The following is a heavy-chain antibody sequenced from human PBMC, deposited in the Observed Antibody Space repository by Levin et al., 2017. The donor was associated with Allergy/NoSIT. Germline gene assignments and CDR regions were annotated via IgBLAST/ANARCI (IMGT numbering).Heavy chain of an antibody. V-gene: IGHV3-30-3*01. CDR1: GFTFSSYA. J-gene: IGHJ5*02. D-gene: IGHD3-3*01. CDR2: ISYDGSNK. Sequence: GGSLRLSCAASGFTFSSYAMHWVRQAPGKGLEWVAVISYDGSNKYYADSVKGRFTISRDNSKNTLYLQMNSLRAEDTAVYYCARDSSRDYDFWSGYYTGNWFDPWGQGTLVTVSS. CDR3: ARDSSRDYDFWSGYYTGNWFDP.